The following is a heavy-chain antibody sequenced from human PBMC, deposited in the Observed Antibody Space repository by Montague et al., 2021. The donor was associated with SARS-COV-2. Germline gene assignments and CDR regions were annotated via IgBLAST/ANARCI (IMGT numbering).Heavy chain of an antibody. CDR2: ITHDGSGK. D-gene: IGHD2-2*01. V-gene: IGHV3-7*01. CDR1: RFTFSDFW. Sequence: YLRLSCAASRFTFSDFWMHWVRQAPGKGLEWVADITHDGSGKTYVDSVKGRFTISRDNAKNSLYLQMNSLRAEDTAVYYCARCSTGTYAIFGHYGMDVWGQGTTVTVSS. CDR3: ARCSTGTYAIFGHYGMDV. J-gene: IGHJ6*02.